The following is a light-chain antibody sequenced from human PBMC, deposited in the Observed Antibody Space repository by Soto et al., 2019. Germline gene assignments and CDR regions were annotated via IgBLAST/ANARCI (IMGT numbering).Light chain of an antibody. CDR3: SSYTSSSTPYV. CDR2: DVS. J-gene: IGLJ1*01. CDR1: SSDVGGYNY. Sequence: QSALTQPASVSGSPGQSITISCTGTSSDVGGYNYVSWCQHHPGKAPKLMIYDVSNRPSGVSNRFSGSKSGNTASLTISGLQAEDEADYYCSSYTSSSTPYVFGTGTKVTVL. V-gene: IGLV2-14*03.